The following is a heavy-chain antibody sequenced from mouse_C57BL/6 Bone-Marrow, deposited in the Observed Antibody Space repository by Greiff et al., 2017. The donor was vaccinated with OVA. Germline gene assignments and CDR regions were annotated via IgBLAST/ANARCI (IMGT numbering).Heavy chain of an antibody. CDR2: IWSDGST. CDR3: ARQGGNYLYYYAMDY. CDR1: GFSLTSYG. Sequence: QVQLKQSGPGLVAPSQSLSITCTVSGFSLTSYGVHWVRQPPGKGLEWLVVIWSDGSTTYNSALKSRLSISKDNSKSQVFLKMNSLQTDDTAMYYCARQGGNYLYYYAMDYWGQGTSVTVSS. J-gene: IGHJ4*01. V-gene: IGHV2-6-1*01. D-gene: IGHD2-1*01.